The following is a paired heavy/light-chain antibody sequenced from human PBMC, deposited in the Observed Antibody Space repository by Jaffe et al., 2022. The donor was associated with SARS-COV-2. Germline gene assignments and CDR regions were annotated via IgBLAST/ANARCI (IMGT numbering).Light chain of an antibody. CDR1: QSLVYSDGNTY. J-gene: IGKJ5*01. CDR3: MQGTHWPPA. Sequence: DVVMTQSPLSLPVTLGQPASISCRSSQSLVYSDGNTYLNWFQQRPGQSPRRLIYKVSNWDSGVPDRFSGSGSGTDFTLKISRVEAEDVGVYYCMQGTHWPPAFGQGTRLEIK. CDR2: KVS. V-gene: IGKV2D-30*01.
Heavy chain of an antibody. CDR3: ARDPRGKAFDI. V-gene: IGHV5-51*01. CDR2: IYPGDSDT. CDR1: GYSFTSYW. J-gene: IGHJ3*02. Sequence: EVQLVQSGAEVKKPGESLKISCKGSGYSFTSYWIGWVRQMPGKGLEWMGIIYPGDSDTRYSPSFQGQVTISADKSISTAYLQWSSLKASDTAMYYCARDPRGKAFDIWGQGTMVTVSS.